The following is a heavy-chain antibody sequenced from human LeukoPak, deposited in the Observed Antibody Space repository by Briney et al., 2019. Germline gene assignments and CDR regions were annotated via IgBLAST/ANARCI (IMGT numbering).Heavy chain of an antibody. CDR3: ARSRSGIAAANNWFDP. CDR1: GGSISSGCYC. D-gene: IGHD6-13*01. Sequence: SQTLSLTRTVAGGSISSGCYCWSWLRQHPGKGLEWIGYIYYSGSTYYNPSLKSRLTISVDTSKNQFSLKLSSVTAADTAVYYCARSRSGIAAANNWFDPWGQGTLVTVSS. CDR2: IYYSGST. V-gene: IGHV4-31*03. J-gene: IGHJ5*02.